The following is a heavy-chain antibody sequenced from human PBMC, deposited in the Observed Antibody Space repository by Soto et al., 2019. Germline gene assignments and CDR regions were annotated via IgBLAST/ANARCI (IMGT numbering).Heavy chain of an antibody. D-gene: IGHD3-10*01. CDR3: ARFPIRGVGHFYFDY. V-gene: IGHV3-11*03. J-gene: IGHJ4*02. CDR1: EFTFSSCA. CDR2: ISSSSSYT. Sequence: PGGSLRLSCSASEFTFSSCAMSWVRQAPGKGLEWVSYISSSSSYTNSADSVKGRFTISRDNARNSLYLQMNSLRAEDTAVYYCARFPIRGVGHFYFDYWGQGT.